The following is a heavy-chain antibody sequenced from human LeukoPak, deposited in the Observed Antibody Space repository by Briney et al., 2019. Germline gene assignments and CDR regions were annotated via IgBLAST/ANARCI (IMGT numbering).Heavy chain of an antibody. D-gene: IGHD3-10*01. CDR2: VNPNSGGT. CDR1: GYTFTDYY. J-gene: IGHJ4*02. Sequence: ASVKVSCKASGYTFTDYYMHWVRQAPGQGLEWMGWVNPNSGGTNYAEKFQGRVTMTRDTSTRTAYMELGRLRSDDTAVYYCARGSVFIGLDYWGQGTLVTVSS. CDR3: ARGSVFIGLDY. V-gene: IGHV1-2*02.